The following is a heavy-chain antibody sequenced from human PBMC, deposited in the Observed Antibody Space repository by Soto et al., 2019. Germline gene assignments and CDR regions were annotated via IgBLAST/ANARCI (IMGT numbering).Heavy chain of an antibody. CDR1: GGSISSGGYY. CDR3: ARSGYSYGPNPLLY. Sequence: PSETLGVTCTVAGGSISSGGYYWSWIRQHPGKGLEWIGYIYYSGSTYYTPSLKSRVTISVDTSKNQSSLKLSSVTAADTAVYDCARSGYSYGPNPLLYWGQGTLVTVS. V-gene: IGHV4-31*03. CDR2: IYYSGST. D-gene: IGHD5-18*01. J-gene: IGHJ4*02.